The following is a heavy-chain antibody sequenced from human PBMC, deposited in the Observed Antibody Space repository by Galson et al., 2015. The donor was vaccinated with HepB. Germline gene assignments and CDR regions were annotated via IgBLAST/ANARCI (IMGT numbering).Heavy chain of an antibody. CDR3: VRESTRESAST. V-gene: IGHV1-2*06. CDR2: INPDSGGT. CDR1: GYTFTGYY. Sequence: PVKVSCRASGYTFTGYYIHWVRQAPGQGLEWMGRINPDSGGTTFARNFQGRLIMTRDTSITTAYMEVTSLRSDDTAVYYCVRESTRESASTWGQGTLVTVSS. D-gene: IGHD5-24*01. J-gene: IGHJ5*02.